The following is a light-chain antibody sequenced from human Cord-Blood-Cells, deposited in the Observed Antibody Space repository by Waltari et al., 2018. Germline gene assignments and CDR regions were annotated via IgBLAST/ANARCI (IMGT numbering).Light chain of an antibody. CDR1: QSISSY. V-gene: IGKV1-39*01. Sequence: DIQMTQSPSSLSASVGDRVTITCRASQSISSYLNWYQQKPGKAPKLLIYAASSLQSGVPPRCSGSRSGTDYTLTISSLQPEDFATYYCQQSYSTPRTFGQGTKVEIK. CDR3: QQSYSTPRT. J-gene: IGKJ1*01. CDR2: AAS.